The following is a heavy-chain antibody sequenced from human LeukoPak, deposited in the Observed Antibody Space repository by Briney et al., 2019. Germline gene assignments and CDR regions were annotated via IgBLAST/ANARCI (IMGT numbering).Heavy chain of an antibody. J-gene: IGHJ5*02. CDR3: ARRGERQQLVVKPYNWFDP. CDR2: IYYSGST. CDR1: GGSISSSSYY. Sequence: SETLSLTCTVSGGSISSSSYYWGWIRQPPGKGLEWIGSIYYSGSTYYNPSLKSRVTISVDTSKNQFSLKLSSVTAADTAVYYCARRGERQQLVVKPYNWFDPWGQGTLVTVSS. V-gene: IGHV4-39*01. D-gene: IGHD6-13*01.